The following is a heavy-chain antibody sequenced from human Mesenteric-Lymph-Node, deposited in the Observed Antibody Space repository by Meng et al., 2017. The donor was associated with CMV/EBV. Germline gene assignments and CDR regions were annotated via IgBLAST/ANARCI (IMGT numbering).Heavy chain of an antibody. CDR2: IRSKAYGGTT. Sequence: GESLKISCTASGFTFGDYAMSWVRQAPGKGLEWVGFIRSKAYGGTTEYAASVKGRFTISRDDSKSIAYLQMNSLKTEDTAVYYCAREVNDFWSGYFHYYYYGMDVWGQGTTVTVSS. CDR3: AREVNDFWSGYFHYYYYGMDV. CDR1: GFTFGDYA. V-gene: IGHV3-49*04. J-gene: IGHJ6*02. D-gene: IGHD3-3*01.